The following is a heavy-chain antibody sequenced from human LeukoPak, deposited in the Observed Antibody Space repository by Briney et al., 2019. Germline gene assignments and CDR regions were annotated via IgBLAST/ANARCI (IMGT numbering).Heavy chain of an antibody. J-gene: IGHJ4*02. CDR3: ARSPLWFQYFDY. V-gene: IGHV3-30-3*01. D-gene: IGHD3-10*01. CDR1: GFTFSSYA. Sequence: GGSLRLSCAASGFTFSSYAMHWVRQAPGKGLERVAVISYDGSNKYYADSVKGRFTISRDNSKNTLYLQMNSLRAEDTAVYYCARSPLWFQYFDYWGQGTLVTVSS. CDR2: ISYDGSNK.